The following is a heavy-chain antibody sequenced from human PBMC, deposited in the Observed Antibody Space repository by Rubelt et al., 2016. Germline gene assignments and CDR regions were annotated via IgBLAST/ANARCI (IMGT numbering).Heavy chain of an antibody. J-gene: IGHJ4*02. CDR3: ARDPSNTSGFHDYFDY. D-gene: IGHD3-22*01. CDR1: GYSFKRYA. Sequence: QVQLVQSGVEVKEPGASIKVSCKTSGYSFKRYAISWVRQAPGQGLEWMGWISTYNGDPRYAQNFQGRVTMTTDTSTSTAYVELRSLRSDDTAVYSCARDPSNTSGFHDYFDYWGQGTLVTVSS. V-gene: IGHV1-18*01. CDR2: ISTYNGDP.